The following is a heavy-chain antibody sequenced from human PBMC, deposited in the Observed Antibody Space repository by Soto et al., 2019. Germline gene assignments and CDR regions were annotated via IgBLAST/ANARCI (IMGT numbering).Heavy chain of an antibody. J-gene: IGHJ4*02. CDR3: ARCGYDLWGHPGSYEFDY. Sequence: PSETLSLTCTVSGGSISSYYRSWIRQPLGKGLEWIGFIYYSGSTNYNPSLKSRVTISVDTSKNQFSLKLGSVTAADTAVYYCARCGYDLWGHPGSYEFDYWGQGTLVTVSS. CDR2: IYYSGST. D-gene: IGHD5-12*01. V-gene: IGHV4-59*01. CDR1: GGSISSYY.